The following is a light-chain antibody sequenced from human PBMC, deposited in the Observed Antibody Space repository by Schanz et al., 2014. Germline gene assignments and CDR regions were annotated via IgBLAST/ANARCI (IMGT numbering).Light chain of an antibody. CDR3: QQYFNTLIT. CDR1: QSISSY. Sequence: TQMTQSPSSLSASVGDRVTLTCRASQSISSYLNWYQQKPGKAPKLLIYAASSLQSGVPSRFSGSGSGTDFTLTISSLEPEDFAVYYCQQYFNTLITFGQGTRLDIK. V-gene: IGKV1-39*01. CDR2: AAS. J-gene: IGKJ5*01.